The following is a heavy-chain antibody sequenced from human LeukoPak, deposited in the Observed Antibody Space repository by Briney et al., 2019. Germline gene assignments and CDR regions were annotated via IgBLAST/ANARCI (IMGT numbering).Heavy chain of an antibody. J-gene: IGHJ4*02. CDR1: GFTFSIYG. Sequence: TGGSLRLSCAASGFTFSIYGMSWVRQAPGKGLEWVAYISSSSSNTYYADSVKGRFTISRDNAKNSLYLQMNSLRAENTALYYYARVNRMVPGYCSGGTCPGDYWGQGTLVTVSS. V-gene: IGHV3-48*01. CDR3: ARVNRMVPGYCSGGTCPGDY. CDR2: ISSSSSNT. D-gene: IGHD2-15*01.